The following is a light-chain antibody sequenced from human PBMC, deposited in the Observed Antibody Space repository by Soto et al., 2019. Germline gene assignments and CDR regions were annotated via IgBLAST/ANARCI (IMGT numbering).Light chain of an antibody. V-gene: IGKV3-15*01. CDR3: QHYNSYSEA. Sequence: EIVMTQSPATLSVSPGERATLSCRASQNVRSNLAWYQQKPGRAPRLLIYGASTRATGIPARFSGRGSGTEFILTISSLQPDDFATYYCQHYNSYSEAFGQGTKVDIK. CDR1: QNVRSN. J-gene: IGKJ1*01. CDR2: GAS.